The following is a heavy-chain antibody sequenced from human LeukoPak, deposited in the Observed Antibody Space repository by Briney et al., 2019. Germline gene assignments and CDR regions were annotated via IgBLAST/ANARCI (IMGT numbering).Heavy chain of an antibody. CDR2: IYTSGST. V-gene: IGHV4-61*02. D-gene: IGHD2-2*01. J-gene: IGHJ4*02. Sequence: PSETLSLTCTVSGGSISSGSYYWSWIRQPAGKGLEWIGRIYTSGSTNYNPSLKSRVTISVDTSKNQFSLKLSSVTAADTAVYYCASFTYCSSTSCLDYWGQGTLVTVSS. CDR1: GGSISSGSYY. CDR3: ASFTYCSSTSCLDY.